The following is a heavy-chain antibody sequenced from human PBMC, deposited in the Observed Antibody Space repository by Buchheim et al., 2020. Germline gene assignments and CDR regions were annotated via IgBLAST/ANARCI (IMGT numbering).Heavy chain of an antibody. J-gene: IGHJ4*02. CDR1: GFTFSTFS. V-gene: IGHV3-48*02. CDR2: IGTGSTI. Sequence: EVQLVESGGGLVQPGGSLRLSCAASGFTFSTFSMNWVRQAPGKGLEWVSYIGTGSTIYYADSVKGRFTISRDNAKNSLYLQMNGLRDEDTAVYYCARDRAAEDYFDYWGQGTL. D-gene: IGHD6-25*01. CDR3: ARDRAAEDYFDY.